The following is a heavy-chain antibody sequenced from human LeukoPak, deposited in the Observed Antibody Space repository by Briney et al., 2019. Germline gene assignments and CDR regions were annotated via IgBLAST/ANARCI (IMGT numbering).Heavy chain of an antibody. CDR2: MNPHSGNT. V-gene: IGHV1-8*03. J-gene: IGHJ4*02. Sequence: GASVKVSCKASGYTFTSYDINWVRQATGQGLEWMGWMNPHSGNTGYAQKFQGRVTITRNTSISTAYMELSSLRSEDTAVYYCARGYGYYDFWSGYSSPFDYWGQGTLVTVSS. CDR1: GYTFTSYD. CDR3: ARGYGYYDFWSGYSSPFDY. D-gene: IGHD3-3*01.